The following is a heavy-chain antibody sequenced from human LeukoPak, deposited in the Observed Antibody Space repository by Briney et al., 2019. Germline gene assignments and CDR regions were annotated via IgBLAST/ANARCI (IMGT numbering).Heavy chain of an antibody. D-gene: IGHD3-22*01. CDR3: ARDSGLLPIVTYYFDS. CDR1: GFTFSNYA. Sequence: PGGSLRLSCAASGFTFSNYAMHWVRQAPGKGLEWVSSISSSSSYMYYADSMRGRFTISRDSAQNSLYLQMNGLKAEDTAVYYCARDSGLLPIVTYYFDSWGQGTLVTVPS. J-gene: IGHJ4*02. CDR2: ISSSSSYM. V-gene: IGHV3-21*01.